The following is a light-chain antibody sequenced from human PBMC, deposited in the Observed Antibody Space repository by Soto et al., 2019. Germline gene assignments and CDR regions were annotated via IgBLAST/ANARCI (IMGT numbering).Light chain of an antibody. CDR2: DVT. Sequence: QSALTQPRSVTGSPGQSVTISCSATSSDVGRYRYVSWYQQHPGRAPKLMLYDVTKRPSGVPDRFSGSKSGNTTSLTISGLQAEDEADYYCCSYGGSYTFALHVVFGGGTKVTVL. J-gene: IGLJ2*01. CDR1: SSDVGRYRY. CDR3: CSYGGSYTFALHVV. V-gene: IGLV2-11*02.